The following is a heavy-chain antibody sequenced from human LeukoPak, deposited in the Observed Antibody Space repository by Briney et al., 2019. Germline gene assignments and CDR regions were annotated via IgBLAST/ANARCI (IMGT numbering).Heavy chain of an antibody. J-gene: IGHJ6*04. D-gene: IGHD4-23*01. V-gene: IGHV4-4*07. CDR2: IYTSGST. CDR3: ARSYDGYGGRLYYYYGMDV. Sequence: SETLSLTCTVPVGSISSYYWSWIRQPAGKGLEGIGRIYTSGSTNYNPSLKSRVTMSVDTSKNQFSLKLSSVTAADTAVYYCARSYDGYGGRLYYYYGMDVWGKGTTVTVSS. CDR1: VGSISSYY.